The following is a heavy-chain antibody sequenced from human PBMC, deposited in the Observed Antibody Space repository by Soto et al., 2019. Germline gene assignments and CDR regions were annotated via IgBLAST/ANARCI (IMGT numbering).Heavy chain of an antibody. D-gene: IGHD4-17*01. J-gene: IGHJ6*02. CDR3: ASNSPLYGDYVGMDV. CDR1: GYSFTSYW. V-gene: IGHV5-51*01. CDR2: IYPGDSDT. Sequence: GESLKISCKGSGYSFTSYWIGWVRQMPGKGLEWMGIIYPGDSDTRYSPSFQGQVTISADKSISTAYLQWSSLKASDTAMYYCASNSPLYGDYVGMDVWGQGTTVTVSS.